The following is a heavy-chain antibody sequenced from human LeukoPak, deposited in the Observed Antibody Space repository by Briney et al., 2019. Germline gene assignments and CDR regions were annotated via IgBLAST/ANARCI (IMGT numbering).Heavy chain of an antibody. D-gene: IGHD2-2*01. CDR2: ISSSSSYI. J-gene: IGHJ4*02. V-gene: IGHV3-21*01. Sequence: GGSLRLSCAASGFTFDDYGMSWVRQAPGKGLEWVSSISSSSSYIYYADSVKGRFTISRDNAKNSLYLQMNSLRAEDTAVYYCARGGTSFDYWGQGTLVTVSS. CDR3: ARGGTSFDY. CDR1: GFTFDDYG.